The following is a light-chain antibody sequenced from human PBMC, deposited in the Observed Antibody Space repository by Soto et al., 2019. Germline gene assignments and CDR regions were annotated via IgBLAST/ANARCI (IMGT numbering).Light chain of an antibody. CDR1: QNISSSF. V-gene: IGKV3-20*01. Sequence: TQHTYTLSASVGDRVTITCRASQNISSSFLAWYQQKPGQAPRLLIYGASSRATGIPDRFSGTGSETDFTLTISRLEPEDFAVYYCQQYDNSPITFGQGTRLEIK. CDR3: QQYDNSPIT. CDR2: GAS. J-gene: IGKJ5*01.